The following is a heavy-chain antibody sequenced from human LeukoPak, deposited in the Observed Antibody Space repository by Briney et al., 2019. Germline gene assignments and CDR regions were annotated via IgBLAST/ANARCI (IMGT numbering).Heavy chain of an antibody. CDR3: TKGGRGTSTGY. Sequence: GGSLRLSCAASGFTVSSNYMSWVRQAPGKGLEWVSVIYSGGSTYYADSVKGRFTISRDDSKNTLYLQVNSLKTEDTAVYYCTKGGRGTSTGYWGQGALVTVSS. J-gene: IGHJ4*02. D-gene: IGHD1-26*01. V-gene: IGHV3-66*01. CDR2: IYSGGST. CDR1: GFTVSSNY.